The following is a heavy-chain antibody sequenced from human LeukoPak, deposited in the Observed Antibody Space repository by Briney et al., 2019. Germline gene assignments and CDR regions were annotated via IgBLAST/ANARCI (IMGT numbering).Heavy chain of an antibody. Sequence: GGSLRLSCAVSGFNFSHAWMSWVRQAPGKGLEWVGRIKSKVDGGSTESAPPVNGRFTISRDDSKSTLYLQMSSLKTEDTGIYYCLTDPQYTAPLAFWGQGTLVTVSS. CDR3: LTDPQYTAPLAF. CDR2: IKSKVDGGST. D-gene: IGHD5-18*01. J-gene: IGHJ4*02. V-gene: IGHV3-15*01. CDR1: GFNFSHAW.